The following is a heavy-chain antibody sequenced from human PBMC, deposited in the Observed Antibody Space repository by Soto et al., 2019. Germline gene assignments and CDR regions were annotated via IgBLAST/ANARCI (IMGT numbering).Heavy chain of an antibody. D-gene: IGHD6-13*01. CDR2: IYHSGST. Sequence: SETLSLTCAVSGGSISSGGYSWSWIRQPPGKGLEWIGYIYHSGSTYYNPSLKSRVTISVDRSKNQFSLKLSSVTAADTAVYYCARSIAAAQDSFDIWGQGTMVTVSS. CDR3: ARSIAAAQDSFDI. CDR1: GGSISSGGYS. J-gene: IGHJ3*02. V-gene: IGHV4-30-2*01.